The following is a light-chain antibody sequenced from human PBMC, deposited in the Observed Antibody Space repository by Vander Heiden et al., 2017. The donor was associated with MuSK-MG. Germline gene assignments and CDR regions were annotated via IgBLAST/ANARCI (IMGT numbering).Light chain of an antibody. CDR1: QSVSSSS. CDR3: QQYGSSSYT. J-gene: IGKJ2*01. CDR2: GAS. V-gene: IGKV3-20*01. Sequence: EIVLTQSPATLSLSPGERATLSCRASQSVSSSSLAWYQQKPGQAPRLLISGASTRATGIPDRFSGSGSGTDFTLTIRRLEPEDFAVYYCQQYGSSSYTFGQGTKLEI.